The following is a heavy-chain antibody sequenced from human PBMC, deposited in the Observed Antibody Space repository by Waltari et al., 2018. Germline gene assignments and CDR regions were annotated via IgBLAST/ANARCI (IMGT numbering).Heavy chain of an antibody. V-gene: IGHV4-61*09. CDR1: GGSISSGSYY. Sequence: QVQLQESGPGLVKPSQTLSLTCTVSGGSISSGSYYWSWIRQPAGKGLEWIGYIYTSGSTNYNPSHKSRVTISVDTSKNQFSLKLSSVTAADTAVYYCARREAAAGGYYGMDVWGQGTTVTVSS. J-gene: IGHJ6*02. CDR3: ARREAAAGGYYGMDV. CDR2: IYTSGST. D-gene: IGHD6-13*01.